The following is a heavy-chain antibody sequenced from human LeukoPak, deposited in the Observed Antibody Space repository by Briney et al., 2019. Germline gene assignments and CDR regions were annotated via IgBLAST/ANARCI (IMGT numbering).Heavy chain of an antibody. CDR3: AREPKLRYFDWFDSGYYMDV. J-gene: IGHJ6*03. CDR2: ISSSSSYI. CDR1: GFTFSSYS. V-gene: IGHV3-21*01. D-gene: IGHD3-9*01. Sequence: PGGSLRLSCAASGFTFSSYSMNWVRQAPGKGLEWVSSISSSSSYIYYADSVKGRFTISRDNAKNSLYLQMNSLRAEDTAVYYCAREPKLRYFDWFDSGYYMDVWGKGTTVTVSS.